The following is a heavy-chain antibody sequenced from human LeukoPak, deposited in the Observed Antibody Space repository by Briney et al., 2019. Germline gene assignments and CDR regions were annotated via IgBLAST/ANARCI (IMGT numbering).Heavy chain of an antibody. CDR2: MSRSGDII. CDR1: GFTFSDYN. D-gene: IGHD3-3*01. CDR3: ARLREIPVFGVVTKSTSYFDY. V-gene: IGHV3-48*04. Sequence: PGGSLRLSCAASGFTFSDYNMNWVRQVPGKGLESVSYMSRSGDIIYYADSVKGRFTISRDNAKNSLYLQMNSLRAEDTAVYYCARLREIPVFGVVTKSTSYFDYWGQGTLVTVSS. J-gene: IGHJ4*02.